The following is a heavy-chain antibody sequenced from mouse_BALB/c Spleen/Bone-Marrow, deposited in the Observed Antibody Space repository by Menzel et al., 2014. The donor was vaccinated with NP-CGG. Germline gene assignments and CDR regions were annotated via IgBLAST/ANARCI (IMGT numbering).Heavy chain of an antibody. J-gene: IGHJ4*01. Sequence: EVQLVESGGGLVKPGGSLKLSCAASGFTFSSYAMSWVRQSPEKRLEWVAEISSGGSYTYYPDTVTGRFTVSRDNAKNTLYLEMSSLRSEGTAMYYCARSPQRDYAMDYWGQGTSVTVSS. CDR1: GFTFSSYA. V-gene: IGHV5-9-4*01. D-gene: IGHD3-2*02. CDR3: ARSPQRDYAMDY. CDR2: ISSGGSYT.